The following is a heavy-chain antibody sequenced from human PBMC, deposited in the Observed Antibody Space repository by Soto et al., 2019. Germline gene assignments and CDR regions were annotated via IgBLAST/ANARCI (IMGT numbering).Heavy chain of an antibody. J-gene: IGHJ4*02. CDR3: TRIRRDYDFWSGYYTFDY. CDR2: IFSNDEK. D-gene: IGHD3-3*01. CDR1: GFSLTNAKMG. V-gene: IGHV2-26*01. Sequence: QVTLKESGPVLVKPTETLTLTRTVSGFSLTNAKMGVSWIRQPPGKALEWLAHIFSNDEKSYSTSLKSRLTISKDTSKSQVVLTMTNMDPVDTATYYCTRIRRDYDFWSGYYTFDYWGQGTLVTVSS.